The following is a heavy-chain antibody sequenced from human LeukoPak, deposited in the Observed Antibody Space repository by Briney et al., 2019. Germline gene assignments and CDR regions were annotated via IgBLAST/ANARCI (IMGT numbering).Heavy chain of an antibody. CDR3: AKRGQYYFDY. V-gene: IGHV3-30*18. CDR1: GFTFSSYG. J-gene: IGHJ4*02. Sequence: GGSLRLSCAASGFTFSSYGMHWDRQAPGKGLEWVAVISYDGSNEYYADSVQGRFTISRDNSRNTLYLQMNSLRAEDTAVYYCAKRGQYYFDYWGQGTLVTVSS. CDR2: ISYDGSNE. D-gene: IGHD3-10*01.